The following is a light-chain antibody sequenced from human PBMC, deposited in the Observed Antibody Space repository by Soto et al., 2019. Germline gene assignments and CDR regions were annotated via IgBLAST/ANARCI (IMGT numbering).Light chain of an antibody. Sequence: EIEMTQYTSSLSASVGDRVTITCQVCQDISNHLNWYQQKPGKAPELLMFDASNLEPGVPSRFSGSGSGTDFTLTISSLQPEDVATYFCQQYDNFPPITFGQGTRLEI. J-gene: IGKJ5*01. CDR3: QQYDNFPPIT. CDR2: DAS. V-gene: IGKV1-33*01. CDR1: QDISNH.